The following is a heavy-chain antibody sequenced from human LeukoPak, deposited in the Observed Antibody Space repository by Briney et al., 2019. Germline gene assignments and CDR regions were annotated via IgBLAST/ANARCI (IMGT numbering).Heavy chain of an antibody. CDR2: ITTSGETT. D-gene: IGHD1-26*01. Sequence: PVGSLRLFCAASGFILNTYAMNWVRQAPGRGLEWTSLITTSGETTYCADSVMGRSTISRDNSKKAVHLQMDSLRAEATGEDHCARSKGLGSYSFDSSGQGPLVTVSS. V-gene: IGHV3-23*01. CDR1: GFILNTYA. J-gene: IGHJ4*02. CDR3: ARSKGLGSYSFDS.